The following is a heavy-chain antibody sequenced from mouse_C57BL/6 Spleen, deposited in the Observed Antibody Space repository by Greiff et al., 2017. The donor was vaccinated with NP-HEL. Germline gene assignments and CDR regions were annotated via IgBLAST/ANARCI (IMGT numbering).Heavy chain of an antibody. CDR3: TRSGLLYYFDY. CDR2: ISYSGST. J-gene: IGHJ2*01. V-gene: IGHV3-1*01. Sequence: EVKLVESGPGMVKPSQSLSLTCTVTGYSITRGYDWHWIRHFPGNKLEWMGYISYSGSTNYNPSLKSRISITHDTSKNHFFLKLNSVTTEDTATYYCTRSGLLYYFDYWGQGTTLTVSS. CDR1: GYSITRGYD. D-gene: IGHD3-1*01.